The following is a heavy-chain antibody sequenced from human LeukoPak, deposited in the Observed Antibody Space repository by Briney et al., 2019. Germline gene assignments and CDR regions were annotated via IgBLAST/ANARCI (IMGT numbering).Heavy chain of an antibody. J-gene: IGHJ5*02. D-gene: IGHD3-9*01. CDR2: IKQDGSEK. CDR1: GFTFSSYW. Sequence: GGSLRLSCAASGFTFSSYWMSWVRQAPGEGLEWVANIKQDGSEKYYVDSVKGRFTISRDNAKNSLYLQMNSLRAEDTAVYYCAGDGQPALRYFDWLLYEREPENNWFDPWGQGTLVTVSS. V-gene: IGHV3-7*01. CDR3: AGDGQPALRYFDWLLYEREPENNWFDP.